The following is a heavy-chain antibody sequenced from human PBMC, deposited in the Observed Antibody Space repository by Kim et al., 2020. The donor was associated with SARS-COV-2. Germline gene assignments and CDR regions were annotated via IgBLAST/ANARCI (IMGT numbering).Heavy chain of an antibody. CDR3: AREGGRTYYMDV. J-gene: IGHJ6*03. V-gene: IGHV6-1*01. CDR1: GDSVSSNSAT. Sequence: QTLSLTCAISGDSVSSNSATWTWIRQSPSRGLEWLGRTYYSSKWYSDYAISVKSRITINSDTSKNQFSLQLDSVTPEDTAVYYCAREGGRTYYMDVWGKGTTVTVSS. CDR2: TYYSSKWYS. D-gene: IGHD3-16*01.